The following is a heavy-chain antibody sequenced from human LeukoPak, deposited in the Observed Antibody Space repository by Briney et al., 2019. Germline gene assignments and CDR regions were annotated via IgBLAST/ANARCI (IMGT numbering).Heavy chain of an antibody. Sequence: ASVKVSCKASGYTFTSYGISWVRQAPGQGLEWMGWISAYNGNTNYAQKLQGRVTMTTDTSTSTAYMELRSLRSDDTAVYYCARDSRGSTRKNYYYHGMDVWGQGTTVTVSS. CDR3: ARDSRGSTRKNYYYHGMDV. V-gene: IGHV1-18*01. D-gene: IGHD6-13*01. CDR2: ISAYNGNT. J-gene: IGHJ6*02. CDR1: GYTFTSYG.